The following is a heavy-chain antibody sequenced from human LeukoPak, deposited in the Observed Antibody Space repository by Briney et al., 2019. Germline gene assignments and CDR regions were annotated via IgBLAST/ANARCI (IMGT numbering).Heavy chain of an antibody. CDR3: ARQGVFWSGFHSVDI. D-gene: IGHD3-3*01. J-gene: IGHJ3*02. Sequence: PSETLSLTCTASGGSISSYYWSWIRQPPGKGLEWIGYIYYSGSTNYNPSLKSRVTISVDTSKNQFSLKLSSVTAADTAMYYCARQGVFWSGFHSVDIWGQGTMVTVSS. CDR1: GGSISSYY. CDR2: IYYSGST. V-gene: IGHV4-59*01.